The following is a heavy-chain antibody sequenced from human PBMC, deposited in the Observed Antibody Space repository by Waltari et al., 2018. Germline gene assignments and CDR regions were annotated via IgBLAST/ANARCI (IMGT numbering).Heavy chain of an antibody. J-gene: IGHJ4*02. Sequence: QVQLVESGGGVVQPGKSLRLSCPASGFRRGSYAMHWVRQAPGRGLEWVALIWFQGGDEYYADSVRGRFTISRDNSKNILYLHMDSLRVDDTAVYYCAKDAFGNTYLDHWGQGTLVTVSS. CDR3: AKDAFGNTYLDH. CDR2: IWFQGGDE. D-gene: IGHD3-10*01. CDR1: GFRRGSYA. V-gene: IGHV3-30*18.